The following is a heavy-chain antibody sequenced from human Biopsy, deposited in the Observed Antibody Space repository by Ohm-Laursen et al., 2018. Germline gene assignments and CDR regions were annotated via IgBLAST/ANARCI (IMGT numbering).Heavy chain of an antibody. CDR1: GFKFDDYA. CDR2: MSRNNGFI. D-gene: IGHD4/OR15-4a*01. CDR3: GSAATFGASHHWPHF. Sequence: SLRLSCAAAGFKFDDYAMHWVRQTPGKGLEWVSGMSRNNGFIGYADSVRGRFTISRDNGQNSLYLQMNNLITKDTAVYYCGSAATFGASHHWPHFWGQGTLVTVSS. J-gene: IGHJ4*02. V-gene: IGHV3-9*01.